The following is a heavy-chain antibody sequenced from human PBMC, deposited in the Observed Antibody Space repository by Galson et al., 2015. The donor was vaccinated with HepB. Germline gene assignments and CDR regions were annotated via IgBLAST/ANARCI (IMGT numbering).Heavy chain of an antibody. D-gene: IGHD2-2*01. CDR1: GFTFSSYA. V-gene: IGHV3-30*04. CDR2: ISYDGSNK. Sequence: SLRLSCAASGFTFSSYAMRWVRQAPGKGLEWVAVISYDGSNKYYADSVKGRFTISRDNSKNTLYLQMNSLRAEDTAVYYCARGGDCSSTSCYFFVYWGQGTLVTVSS. CDR3: ARGGDCSSTSCYFFVY. J-gene: IGHJ4*02.